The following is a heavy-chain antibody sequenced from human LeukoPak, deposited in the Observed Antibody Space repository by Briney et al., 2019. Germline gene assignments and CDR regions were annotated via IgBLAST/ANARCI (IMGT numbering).Heavy chain of an antibody. J-gene: IGHJ4*02. D-gene: IGHD6-13*01. CDR2: ISGSGDNT. V-gene: IGHV3-23*01. CDR3: AKTAAAGFFDY. Sequence: GGSLRLSCAASGFTFSSYAMSWVRQAPGKGLEWVSGISGSGDNTYYADSVKGRFTISRDNSKNTLYVQVNSLGTEDTAVYYCAKTAAAGFFDYWGQGTLVTVSS. CDR1: GFTFSSYA.